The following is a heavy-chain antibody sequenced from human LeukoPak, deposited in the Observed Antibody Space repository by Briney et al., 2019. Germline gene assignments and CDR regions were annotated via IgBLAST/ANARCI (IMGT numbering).Heavy chain of an antibody. CDR3: AKDLERELLSKWYFDY. V-gene: IGHV4-39*07. J-gene: IGHJ4*02. CDR1: GGSISTSNYY. D-gene: IGHD1-26*01. Sequence: SETLSLTCTVSGGSISTSNYYWGWIRQPPGKGLEWIGNNSGSTYYSPSVKSRVTISLDTSRNQFSLKLNSVTAADTAVYYCAKDLERELLSKWYFDYWGQGTLVTVSS. CDR2: NSGST.